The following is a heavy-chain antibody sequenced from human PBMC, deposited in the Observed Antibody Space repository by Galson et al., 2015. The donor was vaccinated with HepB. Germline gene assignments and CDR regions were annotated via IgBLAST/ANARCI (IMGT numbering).Heavy chain of an antibody. D-gene: IGHD2-21*02. CDR2: IYSGGST. V-gene: IGHV3-53*04. Sequence: SLRLSCAASGFTVSSNYMSWVRQAPGKGLEWVSVIYSGGSTYYADSVKGRFTISRHNSKNTLYLQMNSLRAEDTAVYYCASSNCGGDCYSDYFDYWGQGTLVTVSS. J-gene: IGHJ4*02. CDR1: GFTVSSNY. CDR3: ASSNCGGDCYSDYFDY.